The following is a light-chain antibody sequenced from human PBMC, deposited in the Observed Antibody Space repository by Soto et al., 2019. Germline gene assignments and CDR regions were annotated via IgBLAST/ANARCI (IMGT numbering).Light chain of an antibody. J-gene: IGKJ2*01. CDR3: QHSYSSPT. Sequence: DIQMTQSPSSLSASVGDRVTITCRASQNIFTYLSWYQQRPGKAPNLLIYAASNLQSGVPSRFSGSGSGTYFTLTIISLQPEDFATYYCQHSYSSPTFGQGTKLEIK. V-gene: IGKV1-39*01. CDR2: AAS. CDR1: QNIFTY.